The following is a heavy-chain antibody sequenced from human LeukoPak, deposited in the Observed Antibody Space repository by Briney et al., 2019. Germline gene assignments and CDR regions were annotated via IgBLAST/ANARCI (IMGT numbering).Heavy chain of an antibody. J-gene: IGHJ5*02. V-gene: IGHV6-1*01. CDR3: AREGWFGEPPSHWFDP. CDR1: GDSVSSKSAT. CDR2: TYYTSRWHV. Sequence: SQTLSLTCAISGDSVSSKSATWNWIRQSPSRGLEWLGRTYYTSRWHVDYAVFVKSRITINPDTSRNQFSLQLNSVTPEDTAVYYCAREGWFGEPPSHWFDPWGQGTLVTVSS. D-gene: IGHD3-10*01.